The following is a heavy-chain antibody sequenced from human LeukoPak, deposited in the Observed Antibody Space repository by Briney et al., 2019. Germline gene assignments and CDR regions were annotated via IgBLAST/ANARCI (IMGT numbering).Heavy chain of an antibody. CDR1: GGTFSSYA. CDR3: ARVVDTAMGVDYYYYGMDV. D-gene: IGHD5-18*01. V-gene: IGHV1-69*13. J-gene: IGHJ6*02. Sequence: SVKVSCKDSGGTFSSYAISWVRQAPGQGLEWMGGIIPIFGTANYAQKFQGRVTITADESTSTAYMELSSLRSEDTAVYYCARVVDTAMGVDYYYYGMDVWGQGTTVTVSS. CDR2: IIPIFGTA.